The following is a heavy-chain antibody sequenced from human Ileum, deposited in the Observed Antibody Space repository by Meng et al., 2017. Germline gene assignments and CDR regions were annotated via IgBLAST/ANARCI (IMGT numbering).Heavy chain of an antibody. CDR3: AKDPDELDS. V-gene: IGHV3-23*04. J-gene: IGHJ4*02. CDR2: ISSSARNT. CDR1: GFIFNSAG. Sequence: EVRLVVDEGGLVQPGGSMGLPCAPSGFIFNSAGMNWVRQAPGKGLGCVSSISSSARNTYSADSVMGRFTISRDNSKHTVYLQMTSLRVEDTVVYYCAKDPDELDSWGQGTLVTVSS.